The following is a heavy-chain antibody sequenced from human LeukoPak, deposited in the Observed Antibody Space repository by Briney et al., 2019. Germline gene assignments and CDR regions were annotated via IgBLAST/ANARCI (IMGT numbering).Heavy chain of an antibody. D-gene: IGHD4-17*01. CDR1: GVSMTIGGYY. CDR2: VFTSGKT. J-gene: IGHJ3*02. V-gene: IGHV4-61*02. CDR3: TSMGYDYGDYGDAFDI. Sequence: SETLSLTCTVSGVSMTIGGYYWTWIRQPAGKGLEWLGRVFTSGKTDYNPSLKSRLTISLETSENQLSLKLTSVTAADTAVYYCTSMGYDYGDYGDAFDIWGQGTMVTVSS.